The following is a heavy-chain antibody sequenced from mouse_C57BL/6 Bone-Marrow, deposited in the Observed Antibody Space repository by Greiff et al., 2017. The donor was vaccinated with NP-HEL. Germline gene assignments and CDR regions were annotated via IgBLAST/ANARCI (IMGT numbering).Heavy chain of an antibody. Sequence: DVKLQESGPGLVKPSQSLSLTCSVTGYSIISGYYWNWIRQFPGNQLEWMAYISYDGSNNYNPSLKNRISITRDISKNQFFLKLTSVTTEDTATYYCAREGGYYGSPFAYWGQGTLVTVSA. V-gene: IGHV3-6*01. CDR1: GYSIISGYY. D-gene: IGHD1-1*01. J-gene: IGHJ3*01. CDR3: AREGGYYGSPFAY. CDR2: ISYDGSN.